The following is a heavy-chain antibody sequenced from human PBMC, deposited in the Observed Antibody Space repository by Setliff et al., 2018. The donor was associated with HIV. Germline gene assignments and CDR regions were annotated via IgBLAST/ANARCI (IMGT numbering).Heavy chain of an antibody. CDR2: IYPDDSDT. Sequence: GESLKISCKTFGYTFATSWIAWVRQKPGKGLEWMGIIYPDDSDTRYSPYFEDHVYISVDKSINIAYLEWKALKAADSAMYYCATYGEGAPTSWFDPWGQGTLVTVSS. D-gene: IGHD3-10*01. CDR3: ATYGEGAPTSWFDP. V-gene: IGHV5-51*01. J-gene: IGHJ5*02. CDR1: GYTFATSW.